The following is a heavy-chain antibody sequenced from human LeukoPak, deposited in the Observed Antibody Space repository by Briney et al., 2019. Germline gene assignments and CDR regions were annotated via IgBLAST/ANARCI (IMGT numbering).Heavy chain of an antibody. D-gene: IGHD5-24*01. V-gene: IGHV3-49*03. CDR2: IRSKAYGGTT. CDR3: TTVLQLLALDC. Sequence: GGPLRLSCTASGFTFGDYAMSWFRQAPGKGLEWVGFIRSKAYGGTTEYAASVKGRFTISRDDSKSIAYLQMNSLKTEDTAVYYCTTVLQLLALDCWGQGTLVTVSS. CDR1: GFTFGDYA. J-gene: IGHJ4*02.